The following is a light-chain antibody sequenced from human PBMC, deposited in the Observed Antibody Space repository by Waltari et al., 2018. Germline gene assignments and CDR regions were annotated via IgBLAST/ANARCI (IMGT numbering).Light chain of an antibody. CDR2: LGG. V-gene: IGKV2-28*01. CDR3: MQTFQPPFN. CDR1: QSLAHTDGNNY. Sequence: IALTQSPLSLSVTPGESASMSCRSSQSLAHTDGNNYVDWYVQKPGQSPELLIYLGGRRASGVPGRISGSRSGTEFTLKITKVEPEDVGVYYCMQTFQPPFNFGPGTKVDIK. J-gene: IGKJ3*01.